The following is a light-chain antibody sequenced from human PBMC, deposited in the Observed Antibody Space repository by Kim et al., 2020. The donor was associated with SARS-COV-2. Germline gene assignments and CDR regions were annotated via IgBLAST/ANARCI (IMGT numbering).Light chain of an antibody. Sequence: PGKTARSTCGGNNIGSKSVHWYQQKPGQAPVLVVYDDSDRPSGIPERFSGSNSGNTATLTISRVEAGDEADYYCQVWDSSSDHSYVFGTGTKVTVL. CDR2: DDS. J-gene: IGLJ1*01. CDR3: QVWDSSSDHSYV. V-gene: IGLV3-21*03. CDR1: NIGSKS.